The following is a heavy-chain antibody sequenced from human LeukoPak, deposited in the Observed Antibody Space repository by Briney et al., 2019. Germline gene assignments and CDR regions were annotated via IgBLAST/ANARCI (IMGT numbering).Heavy chain of an antibody. CDR1: GFSFSTYS. CDR3: AKERGSYYGPADY. V-gene: IGHV3-21*04. CDR2: ISSRSDYI. J-gene: IGHJ4*02. Sequence: GGSLRLSCAASGFSFSTYSMNWVRQAPGKGLEWVSSISSRSDYIYYADSVKGRFTISRDNSKNTLYLQMNSLRAEDTAVYYCAKERGSYYGPADYWGQGTLVTVSS. D-gene: IGHD1-26*01.